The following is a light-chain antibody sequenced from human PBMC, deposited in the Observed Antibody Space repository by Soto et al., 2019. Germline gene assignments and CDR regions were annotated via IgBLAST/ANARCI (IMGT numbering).Light chain of an antibody. CDR1: TGAVTSGYY. CDR2: STN. V-gene: IGLV7-43*01. Sequence: QAVVTQEPSLTVSPGGTVTLTCASSTGAVTSGYYPNWFQQRPGQAPRALIYSTNNKYSWTPARFSGSLLGGKAALTRSGVQGEVGGRYSSLFSFGGQLGLFGGGPKLTVL. CDR3: LFSFGGQLGL. J-gene: IGLJ2*01.